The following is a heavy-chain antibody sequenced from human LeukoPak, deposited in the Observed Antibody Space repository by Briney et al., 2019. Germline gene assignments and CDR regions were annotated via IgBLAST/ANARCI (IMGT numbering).Heavy chain of an antibody. Sequence: GGSLRLSCAASGFTFSDYAMHWVRQAPGKGLEYVSAITTNGGSTYYANSVKGRFTISRDNSKNTLYLQMRSLGAEDMAVYYCARGKGVYCGGDCSALDYWGQGTLVTVSS. J-gene: IGHJ4*02. CDR3: ARGKGVYCGGDCSALDY. CDR1: GFTFSDYA. CDR2: ITTNGGST. D-gene: IGHD2-21*02. V-gene: IGHV3-64*01.